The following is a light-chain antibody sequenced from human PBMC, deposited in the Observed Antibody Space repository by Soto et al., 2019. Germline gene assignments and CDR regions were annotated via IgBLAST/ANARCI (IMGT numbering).Light chain of an antibody. Sequence: EIVLTQSPGTLSLSPGERATLSCRASQSVSSSYLAWYQQKPGQAPRLLIYGASSRATGIPDRFSGSGSGTDFTLTISRLEPDDFGVYYCQQYGNSPFNFGGGTKVDIK. J-gene: IGKJ4*01. CDR1: QSVSSSY. CDR2: GAS. CDR3: QQYGNSPFN. V-gene: IGKV3-20*01.